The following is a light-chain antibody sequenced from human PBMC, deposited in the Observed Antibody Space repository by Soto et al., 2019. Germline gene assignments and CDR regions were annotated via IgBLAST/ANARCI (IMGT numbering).Light chain of an antibody. CDR3: QSYDSSLSGPYYV. CDR1: SSNIGAGYD. Sequence: QSVLTQPPSVSGAPGQRATISCTGSSSNIGAGYDVHWYQQLPGTAPKLLIYGNSNRPSGVPDRFSGSKSGTSASLAITGLQAEDEADYYCQSYDSSLSGPYYVFGTGTQLTVL. J-gene: IGLJ1*01. CDR2: GNS. V-gene: IGLV1-40*01.